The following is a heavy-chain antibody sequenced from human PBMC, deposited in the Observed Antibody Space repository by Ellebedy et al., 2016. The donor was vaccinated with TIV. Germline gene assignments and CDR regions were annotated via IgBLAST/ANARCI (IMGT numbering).Heavy chain of an antibody. Sequence: GESLKISCAASGFTLSGYWMHWVRQVPGKGLMWVSRINTDGSSTSYADSVEGRFTITRDNAKQTLYFEMSSLRPEDTAMYYCTRESFRYFDWDLWGQGTLVTVSS. D-gene: IGHD3-9*01. CDR1: GFTLSGYW. J-gene: IGHJ4*02. V-gene: IGHV3-74*01. CDR3: TRESFRYFDWDL. CDR2: INTDGSST.